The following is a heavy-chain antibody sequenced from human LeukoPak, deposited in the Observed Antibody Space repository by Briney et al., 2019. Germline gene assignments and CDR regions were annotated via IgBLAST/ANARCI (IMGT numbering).Heavy chain of an antibody. CDR3: ARDCPYSGSRLRSCVSDI. CDR2: ISAYNTNT. Sequence: ASVKVSCKASGYTFTSYGISWVRQAPGQGLEWMGWISAYNTNTNYAQKLQGRVTMTTDTSTSTANMELRSLRSDDTAVYYCARDCPYSGSRLRSCVSDIWGQGTMVTVSS. J-gene: IGHJ3*02. D-gene: IGHD1-26*01. CDR1: GYTFTSYG. V-gene: IGHV1-18*01.